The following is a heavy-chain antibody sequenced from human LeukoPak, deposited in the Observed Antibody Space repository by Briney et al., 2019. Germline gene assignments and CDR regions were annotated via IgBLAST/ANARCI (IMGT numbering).Heavy chain of an antibody. J-gene: IGHJ6*03. Sequence: SETLSLTCAVYGGSFSGYYWSWIRQPPGKGLEWIGYIYYSGSTNYSPSLKRRVTISVDTSKNQFSLKLSSVTAADTAVYYCARTTEGYCRGRSCYSYYYYMDVWGKGTTVTVSS. CDR2: IYYSGST. CDR1: GGSFSGYY. CDR3: ARTTEGYCRGRSCYSYYYYMDV. D-gene: IGHD2-15*01. V-gene: IGHV4-59*01.